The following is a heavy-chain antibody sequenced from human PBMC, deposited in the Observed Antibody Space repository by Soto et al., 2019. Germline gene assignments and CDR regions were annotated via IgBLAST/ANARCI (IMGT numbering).Heavy chain of an antibody. CDR2: IWYDGSNK. D-gene: IGHD5-12*01. J-gene: IGHJ4*02. Sequence: QVQLVESGGGVVQPGRSLRLSCAASGFTFSSYGMHWVRQAPGKGLEWVAVIWYDGSNKYYADSVKGRFTISRDNSKNTLYLQMNSLRAEDTAVYYCARVPPEGDGYHLDYWGQGTLVTVS. V-gene: IGHV3-33*01. CDR3: ARVPPEGDGYHLDY. CDR1: GFTFSSYG.